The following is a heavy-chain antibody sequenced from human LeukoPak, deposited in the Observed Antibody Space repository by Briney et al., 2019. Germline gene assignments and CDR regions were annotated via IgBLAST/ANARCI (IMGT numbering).Heavy chain of an antibody. CDR1: GGSFSGYY. D-gene: IGHD3-10*01. J-gene: IGHJ4*02. CDR2: INHSGST. CDR3: ARHGLWFGESTFDY. V-gene: IGHV4-34*01. Sequence: SETLSLTCAVYGGSFSGYYWSWIRQPPGKGLEWIGEINHSGSTNYNPSLKSRVTISVDTSKNQFSLKLSSVTAADTAVYYCARHGLWFGESTFDYWGQGTLVTVSS.